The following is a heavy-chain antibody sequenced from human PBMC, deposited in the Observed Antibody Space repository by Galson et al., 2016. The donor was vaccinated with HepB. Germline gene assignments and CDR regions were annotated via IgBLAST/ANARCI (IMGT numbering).Heavy chain of an antibody. D-gene: IGHD3-22*01. V-gene: IGHV1-69*13. CDR2: IIPLLTTA. CDR1: GGTFRNYA. J-gene: IGHJ1*01. Sequence: SVKVSCKASGGTFRNYAIHWVRQAPGQGLEWMGEIIPLLTTAHYAQNFQGRVTISADESTSTAYMELSGLRSEDTAVYYCARGQQYDSRGYYEYFQHWGQGTLVSVSS. CDR3: ARGQQYDSRGYYEYFQH.